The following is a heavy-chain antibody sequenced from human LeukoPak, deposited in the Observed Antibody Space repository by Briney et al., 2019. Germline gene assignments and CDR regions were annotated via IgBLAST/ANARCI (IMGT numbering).Heavy chain of an antibody. Sequence: GGSLRLSCAASGFTFSSYGMHWVRQAPGKGLEWVAVISYDGSNKYYADSVKGRFTISRDNSKNTLYQQMNSLRAEDTAVYYCAKADSSGWYGGDFDYWGQGTLVTVSS. CDR3: AKADSSGWYGGDFDY. J-gene: IGHJ4*02. V-gene: IGHV3-30*18. CDR1: GFTFSSYG. D-gene: IGHD6-19*01. CDR2: ISYDGSNK.